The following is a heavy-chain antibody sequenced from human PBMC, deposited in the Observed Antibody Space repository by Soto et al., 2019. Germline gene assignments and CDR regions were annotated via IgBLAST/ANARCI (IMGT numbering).Heavy chain of an antibody. CDR2: ISAGGGNT. D-gene: IGHD2-2*01. V-gene: IGHV3-23*01. J-gene: IGHJ5*02. Sequence: PGGSRRLSCAASGFSCSTYAMSWVRQAPGKGLEWVSGISAGGGNTYYADSVRGRFTISRDNSKNTVDLQISSLRAEDTALYYCAKHSEYQLLSWLDPWGLGTLVTVSS. CDR1: GFSCSTYA. CDR3: AKHSEYQLLSWLDP.